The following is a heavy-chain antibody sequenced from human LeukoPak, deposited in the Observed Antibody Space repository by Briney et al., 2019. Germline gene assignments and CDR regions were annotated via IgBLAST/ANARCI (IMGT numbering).Heavy chain of an antibody. CDR1: GFTFNSYW. V-gene: IGHV3-7*01. CDR3: ASYGSGSTDAFDI. Sequence: GGSLRLSCAASGFTFNSYWMSWVRQAPGQGLEWVANIKQDESDKYYVDSVKGRFTISRDNAKNSLYLQMSSLRAEDTAVYYCASYGSGSTDAFDIWGQGTMVTVSS. D-gene: IGHD3-10*01. CDR2: IKQDESDK. J-gene: IGHJ3*02.